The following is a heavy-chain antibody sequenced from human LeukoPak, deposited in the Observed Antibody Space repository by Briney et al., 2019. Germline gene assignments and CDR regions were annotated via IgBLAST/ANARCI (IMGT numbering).Heavy chain of an antibody. D-gene: IGHD5-18*01. V-gene: IGHV1-69*05. CDR2: IIPIFGTA. CDR1: GGTFSSYA. Sequence: ASVKVSCKASGGTFSSYAISWVRQAPGQGLEWMGRIIPIFGTANYAQKFQGRVTITTDESTSTAYMELSSLRSEDTAVYYCARDNGGYSYGTFDYWGKGTLVTVSS. J-gene: IGHJ4*02. CDR3: ARDNGGYSYGTFDY.